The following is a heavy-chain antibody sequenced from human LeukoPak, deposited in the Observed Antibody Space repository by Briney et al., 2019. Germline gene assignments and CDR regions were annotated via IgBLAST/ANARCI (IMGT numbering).Heavy chain of an antibody. Sequence: GASVKVSCKASGYTFTSYGISWVRQAPGQGLEWMGWISGYNGNTNCAQKLQGRVTMSTDTSTSTAYMELRSLRSDDTAVYYCAREDSRRGSRGYLDYWGQGTLVTVSS. D-gene: IGHD2-15*01. V-gene: IGHV1-18*01. CDR2: ISGYNGNT. CDR3: AREDSRRGSRGYLDY. J-gene: IGHJ4*02. CDR1: GYTFTSYG.